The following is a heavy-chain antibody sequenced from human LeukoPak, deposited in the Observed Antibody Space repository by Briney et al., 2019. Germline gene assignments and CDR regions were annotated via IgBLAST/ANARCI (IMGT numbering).Heavy chain of an antibody. V-gene: IGHV3-30*04. D-gene: IGHD3-22*01. Sequence: GGSLRLSCAASGLIFSRYAMHWVRQAPGKGLEWVAVISYDGSNKYYADSVKVRVTISRDISKNTLFLQMNSLRAEDTAVYYCARDSVWQVDLTPYDGFDIWGQGTMVTVSS. CDR1: GLIFSRYA. CDR3: ARDSVWQVDLTPYDGFDI. J-gene: IGHJ3*02. CDR2: ISYDGSNK.